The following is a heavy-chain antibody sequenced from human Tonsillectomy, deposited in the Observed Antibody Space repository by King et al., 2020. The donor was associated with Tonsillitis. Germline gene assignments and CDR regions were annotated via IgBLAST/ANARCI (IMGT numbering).Heavy chain of an antibody. D-gene: IGHD3-22*01. V-gene: IGHV3-30*18. CDR3: AKDLYYYDSSGYLDC. Sequence: VQLVESGGGVVQPGRSLRLSCAASGFTFSSYGMHWVRQAPGKGLEWVAVTSYDGGNKYYADSVKGRFTISRDNSKNTLYLQMHSLRVEDTAVYYCAKDLYYYDSSGYLDCWGQGTLVNVSS. CDR2: TSYDGGNK. CDR1: GFTFSSYG. J-gene: IGHJ4*02.